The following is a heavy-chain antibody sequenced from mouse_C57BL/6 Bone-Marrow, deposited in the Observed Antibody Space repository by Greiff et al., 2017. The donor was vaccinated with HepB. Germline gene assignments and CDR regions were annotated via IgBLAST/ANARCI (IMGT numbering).Heavy chain of an antibody. CDR2: ISSGGSYT. CDR3: ARHGGAFYGSSYYFDY. Sequence: DVKLVESGGDLVKPGGSLKLSCAASGFTFSSYGMSWVRQTPDKRLEWVATISSGGSYTYYPDSVKGRFTISRDNAKNTLYLQMSSLKSEDTAMYYCARHGGAFYGSSYYFDYWGQGTTLTVSS. V-gene: IGHV5-6*02. CDR1: GFTFSSYG. J-gene: IGHJ2*01. D-gene: IGHD1-1*01.